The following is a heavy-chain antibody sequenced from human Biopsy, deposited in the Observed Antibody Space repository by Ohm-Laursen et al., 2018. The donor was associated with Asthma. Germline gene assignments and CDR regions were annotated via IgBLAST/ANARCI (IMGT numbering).Heavy chain of an antibody. CDR3: ARIKIRIGAGTDRYFDL. D-gene: IGHD3-16*01. J-gene: IGHJ2*01. CDR1: AYTITSNA. V-gene: IGHV1-2*06. Sequence: ATVKISCKASAYTITSNAMHWVRQAPGQRLEWMGRIDPNSGGTNYAQKFLGRVTMTRDTSVNTAFMVLSRLRSDDTAVYYCARIKIRIGAGTDRYFDLWGRGTLVTVSS. CDR2: IDPNSGGT.